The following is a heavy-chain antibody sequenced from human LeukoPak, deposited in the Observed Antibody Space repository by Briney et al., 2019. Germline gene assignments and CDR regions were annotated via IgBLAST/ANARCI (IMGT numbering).Heavy chain of an antibody. CDR2: IYTSGST. V-gene: IGHV4-4*07. CDR1: GGSISSYY. Sequence: SETLSLTCTVSGGSISSYYWSWIRQPAGKGLEWIGRIYTSGSTNYNPSLKSRVTMSVDTSKNQFSLKLSSVTAADTAVYYCARDSWSSSSFPTDAFDIWGQGTMVTVSS. J-gene: IGHJ3*02. D-gene: IGHD6-6*01. CDR3: ARDSWSSSSFPTDAFDI.